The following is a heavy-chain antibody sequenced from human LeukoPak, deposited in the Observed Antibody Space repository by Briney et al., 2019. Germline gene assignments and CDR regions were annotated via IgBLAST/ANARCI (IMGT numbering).Heavy chain of an antibody. V-gene: IGHV5-51*01. CDR1: VYTFSSSW. Sequence: GESLKICCKGSVYTFSSSWICGGRQMAGEGLGWMGIIYLGDSDTRYSPSFHGQVTISADRSINTAYLLCSKRKATDSGIHYCARQYGRPFDYWGQGTLVTVSS. J-gene: IGHJ4*02. D-gene: IGHD4-17*01. CDR3: ARQYGRPFDY. CDR2: IYLGDSDT.